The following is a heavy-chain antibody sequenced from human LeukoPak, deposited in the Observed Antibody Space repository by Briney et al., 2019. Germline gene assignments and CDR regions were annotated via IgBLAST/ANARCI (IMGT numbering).Heavy chain of an antibody. CDR3: ARDRRGYCSGGSCYYRGPFDY. D-gene: IGHD2-15*01. CDR2: INHSGST. Sequence: SETLSLTCAVYGGSFSGYYWRWIRQPPGKGLEWIGAINHSGSTNYNPSLKSRVTISVDTSNSQFSLKLSSVTAADTAVYYYARDRRGYCSGGSCYYRGPFDYWGQGTLVTVSS. CDR1: GGSFSGYY. V-gene: IGHV4-34*01. J-gene: IGHJ4*02.